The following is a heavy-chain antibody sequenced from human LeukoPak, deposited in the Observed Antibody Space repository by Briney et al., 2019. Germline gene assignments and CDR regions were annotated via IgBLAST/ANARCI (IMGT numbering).Heavy chain of an antibody. CDR3: ARLGYSSN. CDR2: INHSRST. Sequence: SETLSLTCAVYGGSFSGYYWSWIRPPPGKGLEWIGEINHSRSTNYNPSLKSRVTISVDTSKNQFSLKLSSVTAADTAVYYCARLGYSSNWGQGTLVTVSS. D-gene: IGHD6-19*01. CDR1: GGSFSGYY. J-gene: IGHJ4*02. V-gene: IGHV4-34*01.